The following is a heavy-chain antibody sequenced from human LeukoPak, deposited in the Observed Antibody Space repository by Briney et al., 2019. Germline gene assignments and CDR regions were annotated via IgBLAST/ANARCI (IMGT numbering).Heavy chain of an antibody. CDR3: AKGKEGSYYGMDV. D-gene: IGHD3-10*01. Sequence: GGSLRLSCAASGFTFSSYGMHWVRQAPGKGLEWVAVISYDGSNKYYADSVKGRFTISRDNSKNTLYLQMNSLRAEDTAVYCCAKGKEGSYYGMDVWGQGTTVTVSS. J-gene: IGHJ6*02. CDR2: ISYDGSNK. V-gene: IGHV3-30*18. CDR1: GFTFSSYG.